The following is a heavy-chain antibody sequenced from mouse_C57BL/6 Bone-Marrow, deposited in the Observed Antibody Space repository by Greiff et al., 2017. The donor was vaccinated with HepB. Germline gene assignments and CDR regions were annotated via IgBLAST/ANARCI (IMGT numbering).Heavy chain of an antibody. J-gene: IGHJ2*01. CDR3: AREGYYYTFDY. Sequence: LEESGPELVKPGASVKISCKASGYAFSSSWMNWVKQRPGKGLEWIGRIYPGDGDTNYNGKFKGKATLTADKSSSTAYMQLSSLTSEDSAVYFCAREGYYYTFDYWGQGTTLTVSS. CDR2: IYPGDGDT. CDR1: GYAFSSSW. V-gene: IGHV1-82*01. D-gene: IGHD3-2*02.